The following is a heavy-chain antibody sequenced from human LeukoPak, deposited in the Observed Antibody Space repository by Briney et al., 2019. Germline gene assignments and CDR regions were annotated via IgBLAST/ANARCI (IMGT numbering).Heavy chain of an antibody. V-gene: IGHV4-34*01. D-gene: IGHD3-10*01. CDR2: INHSGST. CDR1: GGSFSGYY. Sequence: SETLSLTCAVYGGSFSGYYWSWIRQPPGKGLEWIGEINHSGSTNYNPSLKSRVTISVDTSKNQFSLKLSSVTAADTAVYYCARGRGVDYWGQGTLVTVSS. CDR3: ARGRGVDY. J-gene: IGHJ4*02.